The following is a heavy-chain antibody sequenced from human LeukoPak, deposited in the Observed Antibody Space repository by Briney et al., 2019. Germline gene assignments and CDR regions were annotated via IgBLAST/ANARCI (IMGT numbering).Heavy chain of an antibody. CDR2: LRSGGTI. D-gene: IGHD5-24*01. Sequence: GGSLRLSCAATEFTLSRSYMTWVRQAPGKGLEWVSVLRSGGTIEYADPVKGRFTISRDISKNTVYLQMNNLRSEDTAVYFCAREGEKADGYNHGLDRWGQGTLVTVSS. V-gene: IGHV3-53*01. CDR3: AREGEKADGYNHGLDR. J-gene: IGHJ4*02. CDR1: EFTLSRSY.